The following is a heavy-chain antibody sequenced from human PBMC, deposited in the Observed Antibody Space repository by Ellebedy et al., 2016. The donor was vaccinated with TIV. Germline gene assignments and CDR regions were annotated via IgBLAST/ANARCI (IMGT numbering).Heavy chain of an antibody. CDR2: ISDDGSHK. V-gene: IGHV3-30*03. Sequence: GESLKISCAASGFSFSSYGMQWVRQAPGKGPEWVAVISDDGSHKYYADSVKGRFTISRDNAKNSVDLQMNTLRAEDTAVYYCATTLNYGGNCFFDNWGQGTLVTVSS. D-gene: IGHD4-23*01. CDR3: ATTLNYGGNCFFDN. CDR1: GFSFSSYG. J-gene: IGHJ4*02.